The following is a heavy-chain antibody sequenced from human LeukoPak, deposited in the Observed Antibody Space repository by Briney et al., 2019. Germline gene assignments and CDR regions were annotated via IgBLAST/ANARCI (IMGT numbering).Heavy chain of an antibody. Sequence: GGPLRLSCAASGFTFSSHGMHWVRQAPGKGLEWVAVIWYDGSNKYYADSVKGRFTISRDNSKNTLYLQMNSLRAEDTAVYYCARDKGGYSGYATWFYPWGQGTLVTVSS. D-gene: IGHD5-12*01. CDR2: IWYDGSNK. CDR3: ARDKGGYSGYATWFYP. J-gene: IGHJ5*02. CDR1: GFTFSSHG. V-gene: IGHV3-33*01.